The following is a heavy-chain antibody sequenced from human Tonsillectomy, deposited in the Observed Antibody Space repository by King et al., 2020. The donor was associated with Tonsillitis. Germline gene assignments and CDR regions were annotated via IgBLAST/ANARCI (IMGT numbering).Heavy chain of an antibody. CDR2: ISYDGSNK. CDR1: GFTFSSYP. D-gene: IGHD6-13*01. CDR3: AGEFLASEDSSSWSETFDN. Sequence: VQLVESGGGVVQPGRFLRLSCAASGFTFSSYPMHWVRQAPGKGLAWVAVISYDGSNKYYADSVKGRFTISRDNSKNTLLLQMSSLRAYDTGVYYFAGEFLASEDSSSWSETFDNWGHVTLVSFSA. J-gene: IGHJ4*01. V-gene: IGHV3-30*04.